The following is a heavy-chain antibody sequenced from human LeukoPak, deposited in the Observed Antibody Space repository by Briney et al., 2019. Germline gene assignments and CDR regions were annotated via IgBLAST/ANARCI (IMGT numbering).Heavy chain of an antibody. CDR3: AQKAPFSPTYSQQ. CDR2: IYHSGTT. J-gene: IGHJ1*01. Sequence: SETLSLTCTVSGGSITSYFWSWIRQPPGRRLEWIGYIYHSGTTNYNPSLKSRVTISADTPKNQFSLRLTSVTAADTAVYYCAQKAPFSPTYSQQWGQGTLVTVSS. CDR1: GGSITSYF. V-gene: IGHV4-59*01. D-gene: IGHD2/OR15-2a*01.